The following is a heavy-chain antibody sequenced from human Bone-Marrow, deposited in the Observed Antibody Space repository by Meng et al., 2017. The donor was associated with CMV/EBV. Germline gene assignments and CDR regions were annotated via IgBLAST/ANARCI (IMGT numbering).Heavy chain of an antibody. J-gene: IGHJ4*02. CDR2: IYFSGST. CDR1: GGSISSAAYH. Sequence: SETLSLTCSVSGGSISSAAYHWSWIRQPPGKGLEWIGYIYFSGSTYYNPSLKSRVTLSVDTSKNQFSLKLSSVTAADTAVYYCARSLEYWGQGTLVTVSS. CDR3: ARSLEY. D-gene: IGHD1-1*01. V-gene: IGHV4-30-4*02.